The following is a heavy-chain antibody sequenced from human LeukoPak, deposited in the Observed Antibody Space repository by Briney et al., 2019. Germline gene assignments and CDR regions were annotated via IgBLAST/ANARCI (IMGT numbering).Heavy chain of an antibody. V-gene: IGHV3-64*01. CDR2: ISSNGGST. Sequence: GGSLRLSCAASGFTFSSYAMHWVRQAPGKGLEYVSAISSNGGSTYYANSVKGRFTISRDNSKNTLYLQMGSLRAEDMAVYYCARGGGQQLVPYFDYWGQGTLVTVSS. J-gene: IGHJ4*02. CDR3: ARGGGQQLVPYFDY. D-gene: IGHD6-13*01. CDR1: GFTFSSYA.